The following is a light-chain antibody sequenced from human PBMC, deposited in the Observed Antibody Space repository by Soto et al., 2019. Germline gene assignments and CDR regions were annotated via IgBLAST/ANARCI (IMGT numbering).Light chain of an antibody. Sequence: EIVMTQSQYTLSLSPVGRATLSCSASHIVSSNLAWYQHKAGQAPRLLIYGASTRATGIPARFSGSGSGTEFSLTISSLQSEDFAVYYCQQYKNWPWTLGQGTKVDNK. CDR3: QQYKNWPWT. V-gene: IGKV3-15*01. CDR2: GAS. J-gene: IGKJ1*01. CDR1: HIVSSN.